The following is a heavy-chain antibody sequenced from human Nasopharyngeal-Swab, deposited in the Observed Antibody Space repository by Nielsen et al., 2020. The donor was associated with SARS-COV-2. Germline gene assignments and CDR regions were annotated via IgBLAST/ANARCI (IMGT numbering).Heavy chain of an antibody. CDR3: AREGPSIAARPGWFDA. J-gene: IGHJ5*02. CDR2: INHSGST. Sequence: WIRQPPGKGLEWIGEINHSGSTNYNPSLKSRVTISVDTSENQFSLKLSSVTAADTAVYFCAREGPSIAARPGWFDAWGQGTLVTVSS. V-gene: IGHV4-34*01. D-gene: IGHD6-6*01.